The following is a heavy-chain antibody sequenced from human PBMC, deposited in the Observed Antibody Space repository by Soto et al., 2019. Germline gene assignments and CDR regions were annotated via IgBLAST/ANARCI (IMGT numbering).Heavy chain of an antibody. CDR2: IIPILGIA. CDR1: GGTFSSYT. D-gene: IGHD1-26*01. Sequence: QVQLVQSGAEVKKPGSSVKVSCKASGGTFSSYTISWVRQAPGQGLEWMGRIIPILGIANYAQKFQGRVTITADKSTSTASMELSSLRSEDTAVYYCARMWVGDAFDIWGQGTMVTVSS. V-gene: IGHV1-69*02. J-gene: IGHJ3*02. CDR3: ARMWVGDAFDI.